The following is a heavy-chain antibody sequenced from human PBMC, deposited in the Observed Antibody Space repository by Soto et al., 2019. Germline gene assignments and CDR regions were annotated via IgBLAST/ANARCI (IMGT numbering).Heavy chain of an antibody. CDR1: GFTFSSYA. V-gene: IGHV3-23*01. Sequence: EVQLLESGGGLVEPGGSLRLSCAASGFTFSSYAMSWVRQAPGKGLAWVSAISGSGGSTYYADSVKGRFTISRDKAKNTLYLQMKGLRAGETGVDHCAKRGCWYDVVDYWGQGALVTVSS. CDR3: AKRGCWYDVVDY. J-gene: IGHJ4*02. CDR2: ISGSGGST. D-gene: IGHD6-13*01.